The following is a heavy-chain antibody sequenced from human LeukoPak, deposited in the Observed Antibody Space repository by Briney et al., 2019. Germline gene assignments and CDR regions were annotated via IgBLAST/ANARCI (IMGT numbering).Heavy chain of an antibody. D-gene: IGHD4-17*01. CDR1: GGSISSYY. CDR3: ARLGYGDYVFS. V-gene: IGHV4-59*08. CDR2: IYYSGST. J-gene: IGHJ4*02. Sequence: KTSETLSLTCTVSGGSISSYYWSWIRQPPGKGLEWIGYIYYSGSTNYNPSLKSRVTISIDTSKNQFSLKLSSVTAADTAVYYCARLGYGDYVFSWGQGTLVTVSS.